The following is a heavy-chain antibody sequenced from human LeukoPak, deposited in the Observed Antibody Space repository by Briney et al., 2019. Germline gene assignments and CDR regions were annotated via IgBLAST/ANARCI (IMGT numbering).Heavy chain of an antibody. J-gene: IGHJ6*03. V-gene: IGHV4-59*08. CDR3: ACNYYYYYMDV. Sequence: SETLSLTCTVSGGSISSYYWSWLRQPPGKGLEWIGYIYYSGSTNYNPSLKSRVTISLDTSKHQFSLNLSSVTAADTAVYYCACNYYYYYMDVWGKGTTVTVSS. CDR2: IYYSGST. CDR1: GGSISSYY.